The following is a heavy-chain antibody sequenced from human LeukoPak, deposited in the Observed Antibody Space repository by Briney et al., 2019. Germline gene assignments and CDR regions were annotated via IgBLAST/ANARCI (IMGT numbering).Heavy chain of an antibody. CDR1: GYTFTSFD. CDR3: ARNEYAPGWFDH. Sequence: GASVKVSCKASGYTFTSFDINWVRQATGQGLEWLGWMTPNSGQTGYAQKFQGRVTLTRDTSASTAYMELSSLTSEDTAVYYGARNEYAPGWFDHWGQGTVVTVSS. D-gene: IGHD2-2*01. V-gene: IGHV1-8*01. J-gene: IGHJ5*02. CDR2: MTPNSGQT.